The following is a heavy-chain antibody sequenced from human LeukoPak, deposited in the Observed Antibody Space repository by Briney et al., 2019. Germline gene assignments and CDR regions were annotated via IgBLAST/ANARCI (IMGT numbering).Heavy chain of an antibody. J-gene: IGHJ4*02. CDR1: GFTFSDYY. CDR2: ISSSGSTI. Sequence: GGSLRLSCAASGFTFSDYYMSWIRRAPGKGLEWVSYISSSGSTIYYADSVKGRFTISRDNAKNSLYLQMNSLRAEDTAVYYCAKDFSSSWYYFDYWGQGTLVTVSS. D-gene: IGHD6-13*01. V-gene: IGHV3-11*01. CDR3: AKDFSSSWYYFDY.